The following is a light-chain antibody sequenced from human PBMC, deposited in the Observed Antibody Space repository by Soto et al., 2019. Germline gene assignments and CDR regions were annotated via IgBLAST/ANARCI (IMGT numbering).Light chain of an antibody. CDR1: QSVRIF. J-gene: IGKJ2*01. V-gene: IGKV3-11*01. CDR3: QQRGNWPLYT. CDR2: DAS. Sequence: EIVLTQSPATLSLSPGERATLSCRASQSVRIFLAWYQQKPGQAPRLLIYDASDRATGTPARFSGSGSWTDFTLPISSLEPEDFAVYYCQQRGNWPLYTFGQGTKVE.